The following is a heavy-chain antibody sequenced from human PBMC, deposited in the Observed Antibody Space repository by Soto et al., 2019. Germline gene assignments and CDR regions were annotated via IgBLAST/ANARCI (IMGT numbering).Heavy chain of an antibody. D-gene: IGHD5-12*01. Sequence: QVQLVESGGGVVQPGRSLRLSCAASGFTFSSYGMHWVRQAPGKGLEWVAVISYDGSNKYYADSVKGRFTISRDNSKNTLYLQMNSLGAEDTAVYYCAKDGAPVVEMATIFFDYWGQGTLVTVSS. J-gene: IGHJ4*02. CDR1: GFTFSSYG. CDR3: AKDGAPVVEMATIFFDY. V-gene: IGHV3-30*18. CDR2: ISYDGSNK.